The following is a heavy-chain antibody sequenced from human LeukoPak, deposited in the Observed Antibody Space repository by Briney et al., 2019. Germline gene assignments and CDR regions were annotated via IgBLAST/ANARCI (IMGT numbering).Heavy chain of an antibody. D-gene: IGHD3-22*01. Sequence: GESLQISCQGSGYSFTSYWIAWVRQMPGKGLEWMGIIYPADSDTRYSPSFQGQVTISADKSISTAYLQWSSLKASDTAMYYCARSRYYDSSAYYFDYWGQGTLVTVSS. J-gene: IGHJ4*02. CDR2: IYPADSDT. CDR3: ARSRYYDSSAYYFDY. V-gene: IGHV5-51*01. CDR1: GYSFTSYW.